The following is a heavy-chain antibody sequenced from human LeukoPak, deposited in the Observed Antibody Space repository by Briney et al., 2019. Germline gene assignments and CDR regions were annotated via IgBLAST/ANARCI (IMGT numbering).Heavy chain of an antibody. Sequence: GGSLRLSCAASGFTFSSYAMSWVRQAPGKGLECISGFSGRGGSTYYADSVKGRFTISRDNSKNTLYLQMNSLRAEDTAVYYCAKRMEYYDSSGYYYNDAFDIWGQGTMVTVSS. CDR3: AKRMEYYDSSGYYYNDAFDI. V-gene: IGHV3-23*01. J-gene: IGHJ3*02. CDR2: FSGRGGST. CDR1: GFTFSSYA. D-gene: IGHD3-22*01.